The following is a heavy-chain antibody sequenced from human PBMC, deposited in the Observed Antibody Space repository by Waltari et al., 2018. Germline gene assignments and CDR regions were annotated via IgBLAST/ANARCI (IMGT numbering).Heavy chain of an antibody. CDR2: INYSGST. CDR3: ARYGEVPPNYFFDY. J-gene: IGHJ4*01. CDR1: GQSFLGYF. D-gene: IGHD2-21*01. Sequence: QVQLHQWGAGQLKPSETLSLTCAVSGQSFLGYFWGWIRPSPGKGLEWLGAINYSGSTNYNPTLASRLSLSVDTTKKQFSLRLTSVTAADAALYFCARYGEVPPNYFFDYWGQGTLVTVSS. V-gene: IGHV4-34*01.